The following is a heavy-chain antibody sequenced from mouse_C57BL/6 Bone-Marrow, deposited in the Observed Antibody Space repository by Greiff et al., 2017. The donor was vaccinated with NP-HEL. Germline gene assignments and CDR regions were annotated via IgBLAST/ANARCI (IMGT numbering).Heavy chain of an antibody. J-gene: IGHJ3*01. CDR2: ISSGGSYT. V-gene: IGHV5-6*01. D-gene: IGHD2-4*01. CDR3: VSPYDYDVAWFAY. Sequence: EVQLVESGGDLVKPGGSLKLSCAASGFTFSSYGMSWVRQTPDKRLEWVATISSGGSYTYYPDSVKGRFTISRDNAKNTLYLQMSSLKSEDTAMYYCVSPYDYDVAWFAYWGQGTLVTVSA. CDR1: GFTFSSYG.